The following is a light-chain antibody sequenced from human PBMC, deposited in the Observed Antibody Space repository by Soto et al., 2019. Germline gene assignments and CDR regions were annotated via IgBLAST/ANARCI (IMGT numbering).Light chain of an antibody. CDR3: QQYGYSRT. Sequence: EIVLTQSPCTLSLSPGERATLSCRASQSVRSSYLAWYQQNAGQAPRLLIYGASSRATGIPDGFSGSGSGTDFTLTISRLEPEDFAVYYCQQYGYSRTFGQGTKVDI. V-gene: IGKV3-20*01. J-gene: IGKJ1*01. CDR1: QSVRSSY. CDR2: GAS.